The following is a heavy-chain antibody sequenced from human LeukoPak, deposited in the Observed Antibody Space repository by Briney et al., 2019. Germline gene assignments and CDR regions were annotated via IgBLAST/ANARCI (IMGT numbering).Heavy chain of an antibody. CDR3: ARDMERAATHDFDY. Sequence: ASVKVSCKASGYTFTGYYMHWVRQAPGQGLEWMGWINPNSGGTNYAQKFQGRVTMTRDTSISTAYMELSRLRSDDTAVHYCARDMERAATHDFDYWGQGTLVTVSS. D-gene: IGHD2-15*01. J-gene: IGHJ4*02. V-gene: IGHV1-2*02. CDR2: INPNSGGT. CDR1: GYTFTGYY.